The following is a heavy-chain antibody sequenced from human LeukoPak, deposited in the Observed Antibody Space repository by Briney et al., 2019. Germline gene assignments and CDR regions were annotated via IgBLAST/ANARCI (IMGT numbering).Heavy chain of an antibody. CDR3: AREREWDYYDSSGPNAFDI. D-gene: IGHD3-22*01. Sequence: PSETLSLTCTVSGGSISSSSYYWGWIRQPPGKGLEWIGSIYYSGSTYYNPSLKSRVTISVDTSQNQFSLKLSSVTAADTAVYYCAREREWDYYDSSGPNAFDIWGQGTMVTVSS. CDR2: IYYSGST. V-gene: IGHV4-39*07. CDR1: GGSISSSSYY. J-gene: IGHJ3*02.